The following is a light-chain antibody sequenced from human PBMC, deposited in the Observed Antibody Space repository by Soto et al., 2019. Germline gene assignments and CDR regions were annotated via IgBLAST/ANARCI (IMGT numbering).Light chain of an antibody. CDR3: QQYGDSPLT. J-gene: IGKJ3*01. V-gene: IGKV3-20*01. CDR1: QSVYINS. CDR2: GAS. Sequence: VLTQSPGTLSLSPGESATLSCRASQSVYINSLASYQHKRSRAPRLLIYGASSRDTAVPDRFTGSGSGTDFALAISSLEPEDAAVYYCQQYGDSPLTFGPGTNLDIK.